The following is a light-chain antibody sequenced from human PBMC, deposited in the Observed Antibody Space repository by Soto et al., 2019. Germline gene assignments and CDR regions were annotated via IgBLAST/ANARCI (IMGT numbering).Light chain of an antibody. V-gene: IGKV1-13*02. J-gene: IGKJ1*01. Sequence: AIQMTQSPSSLSASIGDRVTITCRASQGIRIDLGWYQQKPGKAPKLLIYDASSLESGVPSRFSGSGSGAEFTLTITSLQPDDFATYYCQQYNSYPWTFGQGTKVDVK. CDR2: DAS. CDR1: QGIRID. CDR3: QQYNSYPWT.